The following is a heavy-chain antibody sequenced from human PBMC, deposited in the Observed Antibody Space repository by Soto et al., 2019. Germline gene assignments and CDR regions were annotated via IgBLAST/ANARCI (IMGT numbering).Heavy chain of an antibody. V-gene: IGHV4-31*03. CDR1: GGSISSGGYY. Sequence: QVQLQESGPGLVKPSQTLSLTCTVSGGSISSGGYYWSWIRQHPGKGLEWIGYIYYSGSTYYNPSLKRRATISVDTSKNHFSLKLSSVTAAYTAVYYCARDGPRFGELLYYASGGMDVWGQGTTVTVSS. J-gene: IGHJ6*02. D-gene: IGHD3-10*01. CDR3: ARDGPRFGELLYYASGGMDV. CDR2: IYYSGST.